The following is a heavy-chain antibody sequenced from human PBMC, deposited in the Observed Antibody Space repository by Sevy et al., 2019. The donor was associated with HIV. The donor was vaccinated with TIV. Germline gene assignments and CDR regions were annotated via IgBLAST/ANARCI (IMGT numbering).Heavy chain of an antibody. V-gene: IGHV3-15*01. CDR2: IKSKTDGGAT. D-gene: IGHD3-22*01. CDR1: GFTFSNAW. Sequence: LSLTCAASGFTFSNAWMSWVRQAPGKGLEWVGRIKSKTDGGATDYAAPVRGRFTISRDDSKNTLYIEMNSLKTEDTAVYYCATLLPTYYYASSGYFAYFDYWGQGTLVTVSS. CDR3: ATLLPTYYYASSGYFAYFDY. J-gene: IGHJ4*02.